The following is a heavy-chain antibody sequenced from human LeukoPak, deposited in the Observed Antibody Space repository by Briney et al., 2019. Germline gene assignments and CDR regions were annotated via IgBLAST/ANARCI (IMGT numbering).Heavy chain of an antibody. J-gene: IGHJ5*01. CDR3: ARGPVSGSYFAWFDS. Sequence: SETPSLTCAVYGGSFSGSYWNWIRQPPGEGLEWSGEINQSGSTKYNPSFERRVTISVDTSKTQLSVKLSSVTAADTAVYYCARGPVSGSYFAWFDSWGQGALVTVSS. CDR2: INQSGST. V-gene: IGHV4-34*01. CDR1: GGSFSGSY. D-gene: IGHD3-10*01.